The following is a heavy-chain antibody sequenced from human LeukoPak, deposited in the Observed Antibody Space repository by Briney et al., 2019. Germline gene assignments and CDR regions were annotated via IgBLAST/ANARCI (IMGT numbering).Heavy chain of an antibody. J-gene: IGHJ4*02. D-gene: IGHD4-23*01. CDR3: ARDTIDYGGNSGLFDY. CDR2: IFPSGGEI. CDR1: GFTFSTFA. Sequence: GGSLRLSCEASGFTFSTFAMIWVRQPPGKGLEWVSSIFPSGGEIHYADSVRGRFTISRDNAKNSLYLQMNSLRAEDTAVYYCARDTIDYGGNSGLFDYWGQGTLVTVSS. V-gene: IGHV3-21*01.